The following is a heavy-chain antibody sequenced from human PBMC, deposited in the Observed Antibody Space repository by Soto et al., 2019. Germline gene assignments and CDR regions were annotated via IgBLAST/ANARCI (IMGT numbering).Heavy chain of an antibody. CDR3: ARDFPSSSSDP. CDR2: IIPIFGTA. V-gene: IGHV1-69*01. J-gene: IGHJ5*02. CDR1: GGTFSSYA. Sequence: QVQLVQSGAEVKKPGSSVKVSCKASGGTFSSYAITWVRQAPGQGLEWMGGIIPIFGTANYAKKFQGRVTITADESLTTAYMELISLRYEDTAVYYCARDFPSSSSDPWGQGTLVTVSS.